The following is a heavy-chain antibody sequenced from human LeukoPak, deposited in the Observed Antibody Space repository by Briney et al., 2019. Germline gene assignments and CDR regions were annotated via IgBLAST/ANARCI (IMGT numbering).Heavy chain of an antibody. D-gene: IGHD4-17*01. CDR3: ARDQIQGAYYGDTLTQFDP. J-gene: IGHJ5*02. V-gene: IGHV1-18*01. Sequence: GASVKVSCQASGYTFTNYGINWVRQAPGQGLEWMGWISAYNGNTNYAQKLQGRVTMTTDTSTSTAYMELRSLRSDDTAVYYCARDQIQGAYYGDTLTQFDPWGQGTLVTVSS. CDR2: ISAYNGNT. CDR1: GYTFTNYG.